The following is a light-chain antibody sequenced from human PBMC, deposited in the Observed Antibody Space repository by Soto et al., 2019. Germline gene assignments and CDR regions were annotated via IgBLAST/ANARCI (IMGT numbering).Light chain of an antibody. V-gene: IGKV3-20*01. CDR3: KLYGNSPGYT. Sequence: EIVLTQSPGTLSLSPGERATLSCRASQRVSSRYVAWHQQKPGQAPRLLIYGASSRATGIPDRFSGSGSGTDFTRTISRLEPEDFAVYYCKLYGNSPGYTFGQGTKVEVK. CDR1: QRVSSRY. J-gene: IGKJ2*01. CDR2: GAS.